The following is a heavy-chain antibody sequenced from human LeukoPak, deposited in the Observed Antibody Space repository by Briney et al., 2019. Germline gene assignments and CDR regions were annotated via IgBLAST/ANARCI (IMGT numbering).Heavy chain of an antibody. J-gene: IGHJ5*02. D-gene: IGHD2-2*01. CDR1: GYTFTSYG. CDR3: ARAGKGIVEEPAAWIKYNGFDP. CDR2: ISAYNGNT. V-gene: IGHV1-18*01. Sequence: ASVKVSCKASGYTFTSYGISWVRQAPGQGLEWMGWISAYNGNTNYAQKLQGRVTMTTDTSTSTAYMELRSLRSDDTAVYYCARAGKGIVEEPAAWIKYNGFDPGGKGTRVTVS.